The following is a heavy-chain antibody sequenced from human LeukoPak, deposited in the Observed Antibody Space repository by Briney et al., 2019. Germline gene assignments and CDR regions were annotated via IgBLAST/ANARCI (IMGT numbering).Heavy chain of an antibody. Sequence: PGGSLRLSCAASGFTFSSYWMSWFRQAPGKGLEWVANIKQDGSEKYYVDSVKGRFTISRDNAKNSLYLQMNSLRAEDTAVYYCARNYYDSSGYYYVYYYYYYMDVWGKGTTVTVSS. CDR3: ARNYYDSSGYYYVYYYYYYMDV. CDR1: GFTFSSYW. V-gene: IGHV3-7*01. J-gene: IGHJ6*03. D-gene: IGHD3-22*01. CDR2: IKQDGSEK.